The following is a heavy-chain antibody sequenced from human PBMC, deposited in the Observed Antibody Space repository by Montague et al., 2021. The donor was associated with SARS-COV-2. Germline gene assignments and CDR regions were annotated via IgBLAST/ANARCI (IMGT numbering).Heavy chain of an antibody. J-gene: IGHJ4*02. CDR1: GASVSSINW. D-gene: IGHD6-13*01. CDR3: ASHPVFQQLYS. CDR2: IHHTGII. Sequence: SETLSLTCAVSGASVSSINWWIAEIHHTGIIHFNPSLRSRGLISLDSSKNQFSLTLNSVTAADTATYYCASHPVFQQLYSWGQGTLVSVS. V-gene: IGHV4-4*02.